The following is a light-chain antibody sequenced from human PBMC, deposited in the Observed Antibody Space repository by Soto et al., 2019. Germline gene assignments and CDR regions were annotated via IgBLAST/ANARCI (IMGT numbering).Light chain of an antibody. CDR3: QQYNHWSSFT. Sequence: EIAMTQSPATLSVSLWERATLSCRASQNISHNLAWYQQRPGQAPSLLIYGASTRATGVPARFSGSGSGTDFLLSIICLQSEDSAVYYCQQYNHWSSFTFGQGTRLEIK. V-gene: IGKV3-15*01. CDR1: QNISHN. J-gene: IGKJ5*01. CDR2: GAS.